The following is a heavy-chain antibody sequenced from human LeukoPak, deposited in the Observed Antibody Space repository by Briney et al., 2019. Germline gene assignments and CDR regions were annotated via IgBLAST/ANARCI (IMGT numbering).Heavy chain of an antibody. V-gene: IGHV3-20*04. CDR2: INWNGGSI. D-gene: IGHD3-22*01. J-gene: IGHJ4*02. Sequence: GGSLRLSRAASGFTSDDYGMTWVRQAPGKGLEWVSDINWNGGSIGYADSVKGRFTVSRDNAKNSLYLQMNSLRAEDTAFYYCAREKYDSSGYYTDNYYFDYWGQGTLVTVSS. CDR3: AREKYDSSGYYTDNYYFDY. CDR1: GFTSDDYG.